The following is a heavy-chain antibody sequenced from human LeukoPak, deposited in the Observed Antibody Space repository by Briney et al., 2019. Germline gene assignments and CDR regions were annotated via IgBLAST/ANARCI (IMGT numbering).Heavy chain of an antibody. CDR3: ARGGWYPESFQH. CDR1: GGSITSYY. CDR2: IYYSGST. Sequence: SETLSLTCTVPGGSITSYYWSWIRQPPGKGLEWIGYIYYSGSTNYNPSLKSRVTISVDTSKNLFSLKLSSVTAADTAVYYCARGGWYPESFQHWGQGALVTVSS. V-gene: IGHV4-59*01. J-gene: IGHJ1*01. D-gene: IGHD6-19*01.